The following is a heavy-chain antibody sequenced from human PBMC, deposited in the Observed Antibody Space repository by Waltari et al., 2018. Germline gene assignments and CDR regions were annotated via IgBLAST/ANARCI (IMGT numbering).Heavy chain of an antibody. CDR2: ISYSGRI. Sequence: QLQLQESGPGLVKPSETLSLTCTVPGGSLSRSSYYWGWIRQSPGKGLEWIGSISYSGRIDYNPTLKSRVTISGDTSKNQFSLELTSVTAADTAVYYCARHWKKSGYRFDPWGQGTLVTVSS. D-gene: IGHD5-12*01. V-gene: IGHV4-39*01. CDR3: ARHWKKSGYRFDP. J-gene: IGHJ5*02. CDR1: GGSLSRSSYY.